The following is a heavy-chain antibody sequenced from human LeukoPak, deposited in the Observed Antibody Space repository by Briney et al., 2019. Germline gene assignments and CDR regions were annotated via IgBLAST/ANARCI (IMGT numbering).Heavy chain of an antibody. CDR2: ISGSGGST. V-gene: IGHV3-23*01. Sequence: GGSLRLSCAASGFTFSSYWMSWVRQAPGKGLEWVSAISGSGGSTYYADSVKGRFTISRDNSKNTLYLQMNSLRAEDTAVYYCARVTYGSGTYGAFDYWGQGTLVTVSS. D-gene: IGHD3-10*01. CDR3: ARVTYGSGTYGAFDY. J-gene: IGHJ4*02. CDR1: GFTFSSYW.